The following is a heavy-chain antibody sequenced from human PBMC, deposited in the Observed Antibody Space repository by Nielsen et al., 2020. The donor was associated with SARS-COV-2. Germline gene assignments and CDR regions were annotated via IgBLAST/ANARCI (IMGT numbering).Heavy chain of an antibody. CDR1: GNILSTHG. CDR3: TTDPHGDYDFDY. D-gene: IGHD4-17*01. J-gene: IGHJ4*02. Sequence: GGSLRLSCVASGNILSTHGFNWVRQAPGKGLEWLSHISYDSRGTLYADSVRGRFTIFRDTAQNSLYLQMNSLRDEDTAIYYCTTDPHGDYDFDYWGQGTLVTVSS. V-gene: IGHV3-48*02. CDR2: ISYDSRGT.